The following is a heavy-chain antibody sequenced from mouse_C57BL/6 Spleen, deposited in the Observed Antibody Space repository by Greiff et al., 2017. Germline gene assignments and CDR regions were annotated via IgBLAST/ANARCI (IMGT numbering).Heavy chain of an antibody. CDR1: GYSITSGYY. CDR3: AREGVYYGSSYAY. D-gene: IGHD1-1*01. Sequence: VQLKESGPGLVKPSQSLSLTCSVTGYSITSGYYWNWIRQFPGNKLEWMGYISYDGSNNYNPSLKNRISITRDTSKNQFFLKLNSVTTEDTATYYCAREGVYYGSSYAYWGQGTTLTVSS. V-gene: IGHV3-6*01. CDR2: ISYDGSN. J-gene: IGHJ2*01.